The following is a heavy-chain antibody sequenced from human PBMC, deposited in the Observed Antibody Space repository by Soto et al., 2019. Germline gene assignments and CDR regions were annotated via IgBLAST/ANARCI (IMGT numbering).Heavy chain of an antibody. J-gene: IGHJ6*02. CDR3: ARVDGELWGKKYSYYGMDV. CDR2: IYHSGST. D-gene: IGHD3-16*01. Sequence: PTEKLPLTCAVSGGTIRSSNWWSWVRQPPGKGLEWIGEIYHSGSTNYNPSLKSRVTISVDKSKNQFSLKLSSVTDADTDVYYCARVDGELWGKKYSYYGMDVLCQCTTVT. V-gene: IGHV4-4*02. CDR1: GGTIRSSNW.